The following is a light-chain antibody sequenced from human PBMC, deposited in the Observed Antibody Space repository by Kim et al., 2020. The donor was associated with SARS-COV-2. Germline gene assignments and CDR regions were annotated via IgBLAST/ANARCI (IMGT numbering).Light chain of an antibody. CDR3: QVWDSSRDHVV. CDR1: NIGSES. Sequence: SYELTQAPSVSVAPGKTARITCGGNNIGSESVHWYQQKPGQAPLLVMYYNSDRPSGIPERFSGSNSGNTATLTISGVEAGDEADYYCQVWDSSRDHVVFGGGTQLTVL. CDR2: YNS. J-gene: IGLJ2*01. V-gene: IGLV3-21*04.